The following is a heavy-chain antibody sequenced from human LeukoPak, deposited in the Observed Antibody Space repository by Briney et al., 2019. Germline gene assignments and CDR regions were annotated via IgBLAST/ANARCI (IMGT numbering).Heavy chain of an antibody. CDR2: IYYSGST. J-gene: IGHJ4*02. Sequence: GSLRLSCAASGFTFSSYAMSWVRPPPGKGLEWIGSIYYSGSTYYTPSLESRVTISVDTSKNHFSLNLSSVTAADTAVYYCARDNRVGMVPLFDFWGPGTLVTVSS. V-gene: IGHV4-39*07. D-gene: IGHD3-10*01. CDR1: GFTFSSYA. CDR3: ARDNRVGMVPLFDF.